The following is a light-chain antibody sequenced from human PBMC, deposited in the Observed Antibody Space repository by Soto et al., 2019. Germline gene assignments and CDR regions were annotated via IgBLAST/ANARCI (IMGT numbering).Light chain of an antibody. CDR1: QGVSNY. Sequence: DIQLTQAPSSLSASVGDRVTITCRASQGVSNYLAWYQQKPGKVPQLLLYAASVLQPGVPSRFSGSGSGTDFTLTISSLQPEDVATYYCQKDNSAPRSFGPGTKVEI. CDR3: QKDNSAPRS. J-gene: IGKJ1*01. CDR2: AAS. V-gene: IGKV1-27*01.